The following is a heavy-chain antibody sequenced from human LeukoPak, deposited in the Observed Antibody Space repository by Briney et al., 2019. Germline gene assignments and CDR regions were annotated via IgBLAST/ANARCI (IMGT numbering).Heavy chain of an antibody. D-gene: IGHD2-15*01. CDR2: FNPNSGGT. Sequence: GASVKVSCKASGYTFTGYYMHWVRQAPGQGLEWMGRFNPNSGGTNYAQKFQGRVTMTRDTSISTAYMELCRLRSDDTAVYYCARDGGSGGSPLQFTPDYWGQGTLVTVSS. J-gene: IGHJ4*02. CDR3: ARDGGSGGSPLQFTPDY. CDR1: GYTFTGYY. V-gene: IGHV1-2*06.